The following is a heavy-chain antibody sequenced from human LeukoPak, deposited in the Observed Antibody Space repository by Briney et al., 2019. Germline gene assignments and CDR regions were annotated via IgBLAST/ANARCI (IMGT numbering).Heavy chain of an antibody. J-gene: IGHJ4*02. V-gene: IGHV4-38-2*02. CDR3: ARGVGPYLEWLLYFDY. CDR2: IYHSGST. D-gene: IGHD3-3*01. Sequence: KPSETLSLTCTVSNYSISSGYYWGWIRPPPGKGREWIGRIYHSGSTNYNPSLKRRVTISVDTSKNQFSLKLSSVTAADTAVYYCARGVGPYLEWLLYFDYWGQGTLVTVSS. CDR1: NYSISSGYY.